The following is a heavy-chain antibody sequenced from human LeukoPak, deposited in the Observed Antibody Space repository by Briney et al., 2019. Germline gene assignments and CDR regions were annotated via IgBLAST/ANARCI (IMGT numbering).Heavy chain of an antibody. V-gene: IGHV3-23*01. Sequence: PGGSLRLSCAASGFTFSTYAMNWVRQAPGKGLEWVSAISGSGGSTYYADSVKGRFTISRDNSKNTLYLQMSSLRAEDTAVYYCASKYSSGPYYFDYWGQGTLVTVSS. CDR3: ASKYSSGPYYFDY. CDR2: ISGSGGST. CDR1: GFTFSTYA. D-gene: IGHD6-19*01. J-gene: IGHJ4*02.